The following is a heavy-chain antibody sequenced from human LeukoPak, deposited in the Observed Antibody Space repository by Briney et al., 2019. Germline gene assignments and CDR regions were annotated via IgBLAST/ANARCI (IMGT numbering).Heavy chain of an antibody. Sequence: PGGSLRLSCAASGFTFSSYGMHWVRQAPGKGLEWVAVISYDGSNKYYADSVKGRFTISRDNSKNTLYLQMNSLRAEDTAVYYCAKDDTGSQYYFDYWGQGTLVTVSS. J-gene: IGHJ4*02. CDR1: GFTFSSYG. CDR2: ISYDGSNK. CDR3: AKDDTGSQYYFDY. V-gene: IGHV3-30*18. D-gene: IGHD3-10*01.